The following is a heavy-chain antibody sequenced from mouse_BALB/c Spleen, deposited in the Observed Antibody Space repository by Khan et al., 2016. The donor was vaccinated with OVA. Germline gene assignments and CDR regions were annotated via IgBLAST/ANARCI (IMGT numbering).Heavy chain of an antibody. V-gene: IGHV5-6-5*01. CDR1: GFTYSNYA. Sequence: EVELVESGGGLVQPGGSLKLSCAASGFTYSNYAMSWVRQTPAKRLEWVASISSGGSTYYPDSVKGRFTISRDNSRNILTLQMSSLRSEDTAMYYCARDYWFAYWGQGTLVTVSA. J-gene: IGHJ3*01. CDR3: ARDYWFAY. CDR2: ISSGGST.